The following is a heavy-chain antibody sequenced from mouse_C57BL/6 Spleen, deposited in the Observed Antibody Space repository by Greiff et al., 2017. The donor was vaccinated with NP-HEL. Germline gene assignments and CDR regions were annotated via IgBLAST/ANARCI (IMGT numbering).Heavy chain of an antibody. CDR1: GYTFTSYW. CDR2: IDPYSGGT. V-gene: IGHV1-72*01. CDR3: ARLGDYYGVFDY. Sequence: VQLQQPGAELVKPGASVKLSCKASGYTFTSYWMHWVKQRPGRGLEWIGRIDPYSGGTKYNEKFKSKATLTVDKPSSTAYMQLSSLTSEDSAVYYCARLGDYYGVFDYWGQGTTLTVSS. D-gene: IGHD1-1*01. J-gene: IGHJ2*01.